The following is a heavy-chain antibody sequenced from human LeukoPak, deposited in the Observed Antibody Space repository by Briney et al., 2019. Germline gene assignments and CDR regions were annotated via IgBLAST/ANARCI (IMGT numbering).Heavy chain of an antibody. D-gene: IGHD4-23*01. V-gene: IGHV3-23*01. CDR2: INNSGGYT. J-gene: IGHJ3*02. CDR3: AKYHYGGIRRIDAFDI. CDR1: GFTFSSYA. Sequence: GGSLRLSCAASGFTFSSYAMSWVRQAPGKGLEWISGINNSGGYTYSADSVKGRFTISRDNSKNTLYLQMNSLRAEDTAVYYCAKYHYGGIRRIDAFDIWGQGTMVSVSS.